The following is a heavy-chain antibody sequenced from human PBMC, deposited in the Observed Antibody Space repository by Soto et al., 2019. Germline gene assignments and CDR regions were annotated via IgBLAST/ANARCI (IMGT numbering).Heavy chain of an antibody. V-gene: IGHV3-23*01. CDR1: EFTFISYA. CDR2: ITGSGDST. CDR3: AKDRGQDNFWSASSFDH. J-gene: IGHJ4*02. D-gene: IGHD3-3*01. Sequence: EVHLLESGGGLVQSGGSLRLSCAASEFTFISYAMSWVRQAPGKGLEWVSAITGSGDSTYSADSVKGRFTISRDNSKNTLHLQVNSLRADDTAVYYCAKDRGQDNFWSASSFDHWGQGTLVTVSS.